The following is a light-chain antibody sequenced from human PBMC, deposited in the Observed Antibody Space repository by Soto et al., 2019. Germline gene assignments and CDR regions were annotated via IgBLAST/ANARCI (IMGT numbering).Light chain of an antibody. CDR2: GAS. Sequence: EIVMTQSPATLSVSPVERATLSCRASQSIRSKLAWYQQKPGQAPRLLIYGASSRATGIPDRFSGSGSGTDFTLTINRLEPEDFAVYYCQQYGSSITFGQGTRLEI. J-gene: IGKJ5*01. CDR3: QQYGSSIT. V-gene: IGKV3-20*01. CDR1: QSIRSK.